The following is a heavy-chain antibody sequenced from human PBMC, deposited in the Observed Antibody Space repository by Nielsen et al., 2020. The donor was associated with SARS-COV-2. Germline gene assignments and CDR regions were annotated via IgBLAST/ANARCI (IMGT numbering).Heavy chain of an antibody. CDR3: ARVYCTNGVCSPEYYGMDV. Sequence: GGSLRLSCAASGFTFSSYWMSWVRQAPGKGLEWVANIKQDGSEKYYVDSVKGRFTISRDNAKNSLYLQMNSLRAEDTAVYYCARVYCTNGVCSPEYYGMDVWGQGTTVTVSS. V-gene: IGHV3-7*04. CDR2: IKQDGSEK. D-gene: IGHD2-8*01. CDR1: GFTFSSYW. J-gene: IGHJ6*02.